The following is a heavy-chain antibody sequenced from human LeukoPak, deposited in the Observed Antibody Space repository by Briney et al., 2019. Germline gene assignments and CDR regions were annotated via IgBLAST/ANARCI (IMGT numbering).Heavy chain of an antibody. D-gene: IGHD2-21*02. J-gene: IGHJ4*03. V-gene: IGHV3-48*03. CDR2: ISNSGSTI. Sequence: PGGSLRLSCAASGLTFSSYEMNWVRQAPGKGLEWVSYISNSGSTIYYADSVKGRFTISRDNAKKSLYLQMNSLRAEDTAVYYCARGLGHIVVVTAIPDWGQGTVVTVSS. CDR3: ARGLGHIVVVTAIPD. CDR1: GLTFSSYE.